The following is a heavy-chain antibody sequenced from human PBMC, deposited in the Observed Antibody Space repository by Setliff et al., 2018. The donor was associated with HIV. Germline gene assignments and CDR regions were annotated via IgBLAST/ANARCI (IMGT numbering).Heavy chain of an antibody. CDR3: ARGLYESTSWYFFDI. D-gene: IGHD3-22*01. J-gene: IGHJ4*02. Sequence: PGGSLRLSCTASGLTFSEYYMAWIRQAPGKAPECISYMSGSGHVIQYSESVDGRLAISRDNARNSLYLQMNTLRAEDSAVYYCARGLYESTSWYFFDIWGQGTLVTV. V-gene: IGHV3-11*01. CDR2: MSGSGHVI. CDR1: GLTFSEYY.